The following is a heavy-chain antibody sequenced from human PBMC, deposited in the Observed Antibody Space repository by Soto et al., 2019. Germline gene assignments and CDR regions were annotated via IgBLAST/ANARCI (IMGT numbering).Heavy chain of an antibody. Sequence: PGGSLRLSCAASGFTFNTFWMSWVRQSPGKGLEWVSVISGDGSNTFYAGSVKGRFTISRDNSKNTLDLQMNSLRAEDTAAYYCAKCSGSSCYSAVDFWGQGTMVTV. CDR3: AKCSGSSCYSAVDF. V-gene: IGHV3-23*01. J-gene: IGHJ3*01. CDR2: ISGDGSNT. D-gene: IGHD2-15*01. CDR1: GFTFNTFW.